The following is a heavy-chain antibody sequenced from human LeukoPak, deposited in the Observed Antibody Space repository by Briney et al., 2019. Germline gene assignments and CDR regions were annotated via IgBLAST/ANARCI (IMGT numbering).Heavy chain of an antibody. CDR1: GFTFSGFA. Sequence: GGSLRLSCAASGFTFSGFAMSWVRQAPGKGLEWVANIKQDGSDKYYVDSVKGRFTISRDNAKNSLDLQMNSLRAEDTAVYYCARDRRPSIYGGLDVWGQGTTVIVSS. CDR3: ARDRRPSIYGGLDV. D-gene: IGHD4-11*01. CDR2: IKQDGSDK. V-gene: IGHV3-7*01. J-gene: IGHJ6*02.